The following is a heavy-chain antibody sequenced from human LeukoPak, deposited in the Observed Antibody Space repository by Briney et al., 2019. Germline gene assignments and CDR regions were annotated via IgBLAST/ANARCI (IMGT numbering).Heavy chain of an antibody. CDR1: GGSFSGYY. V-gene: IGHV4-34*01. Sequence: SETLSLTCAVYGGSFSGYYWSWIRQPPGKGLEWIGEINHSGSTNYNPSLKSRVTISVDTSKNQFSLKLSSVTAADTAVYYCARGPASSSYLRHYYYYYMDVWGKGTTVTVSS. J-gene: IGHJ6*03. CDR2: INHSGST. CDR3: ARGPASSSYLRHYYYYYMDV. D-gene: IGHD6-13*01.